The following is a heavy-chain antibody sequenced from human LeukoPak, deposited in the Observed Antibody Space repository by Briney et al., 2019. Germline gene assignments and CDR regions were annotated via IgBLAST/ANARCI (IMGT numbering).Heavy chain of an antibody. CDR2: ISGSGGST. Sequence: GGSLRLSCAASGSIFSTYAMSWVRQAPGKGLEWVSAISGSGGSTYYADSVKGRFTISRDNSKNMVYLQMNSLRAEDTAVFYCAKFSSSQMHYFDSWGQGTLVTVSS. CDR3: AKFSSSQMHYFDS. CDR1: GSIFSTYA. J-gene: IGHJ4*02. V-gene: IGHV3-23*01. D-gene: IGHD6-6*01.